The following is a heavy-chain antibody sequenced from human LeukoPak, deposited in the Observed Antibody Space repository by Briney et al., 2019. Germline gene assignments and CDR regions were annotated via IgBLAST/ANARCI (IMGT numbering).Heavy chain of an antibody. J-gene: IGHJ4*02. V-gene: IGHV3-7*01. D-gene: IGHD3-16*01. Sequence: PGGSLRLSRSASGFDFATYWINWVRQAPGKGLEWVANISPDGSARYVDAVRGRFTTSRDNAKNSLSMEMNSLRAEDTAAYYCAGWGGGVNHWGQGTLVTVSS. CDR2: ISPDGSAR. CDR1: GFDFATYW. CDR3: AGWGGGVNH.